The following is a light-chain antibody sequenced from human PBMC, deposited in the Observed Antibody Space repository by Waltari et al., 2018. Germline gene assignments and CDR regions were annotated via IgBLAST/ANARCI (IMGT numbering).Light chain of an antibody. CDR1: QDISNY. V-gene: IGKV1-33*01. CDR3: QQYDKLPLT. J-gene: IGKJ4*01. Sequence: DTQMPHSPPPLSQPVEARVTITCQASQDISNYLNWYQQKPGKAPKLLIYDASNLETGVPSRFSGSGSGTDFTFTISSLQPEDIATYYCQQYDKLPLTFGGGTKVEIK. CDR2: DAS.